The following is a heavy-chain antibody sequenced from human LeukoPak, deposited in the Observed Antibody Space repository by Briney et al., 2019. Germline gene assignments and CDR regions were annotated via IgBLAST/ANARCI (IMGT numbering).Heavy chain of an antibody. CDR2: IFPNGRT. V-gene: IGHV4-39*01. CDR1: GGSISSSSYY. D-gene: IGHD5-18*01. J-gene: IGHJ4*02. CDR3: ARSIYRFGSFYFDS. Sequence: SETLSLTCTVSGGSISSSSYYWSWIRQPPGKDLEWIGNIFPNGRTNYNPSLKSRVSISVDTSRSQFSLQLTSATAADTAVYYCARSIYRFGSFYFDSWGLGPLVIVSS.